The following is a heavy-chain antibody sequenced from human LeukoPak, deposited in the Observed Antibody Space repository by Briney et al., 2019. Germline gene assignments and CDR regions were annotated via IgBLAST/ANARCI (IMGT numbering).Heavy chain of an antibody. Sequence: GGSLRLSCAASGLTVSSTYMSWVRQAPGKGLEWVSIIYTGGSTYYADSVKGRFTISRDNSNNTLYLQMNSLRAKDTAVYYCAGDGSGWVFDYWGQGTLVTVSS. CDR3: AGDGSGWVFDY. CDR1: GLTVSSTY. D-gene: IGHD3-10*01. J-gene: IGHJ4*02. CDR2: IYTGGST. V-gene: IGHV3-66*01.